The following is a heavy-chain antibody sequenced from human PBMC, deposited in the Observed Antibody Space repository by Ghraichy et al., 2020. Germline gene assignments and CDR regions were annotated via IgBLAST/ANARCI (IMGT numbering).Heavy chain of an antibody. J-gene: IGHJ6*02. CDR2: ISWNSGSI. CDR3: AKALEWLLPNYYYDGMDV. V-gene: IGHV3-9*01. CDR1: GFTFDDYA. Sequence: GGSLRLSCAASGFTFDDYAMHWVRQAPGKGLEWVSGISWNSGSIGYADSVKGRFTISRDNAKNSLYLQMNSLRAEDTALYYCAKALEWLLPNYYYDGMDVWGQGTTVTVSS. D-gene: IGHD3-3*01.